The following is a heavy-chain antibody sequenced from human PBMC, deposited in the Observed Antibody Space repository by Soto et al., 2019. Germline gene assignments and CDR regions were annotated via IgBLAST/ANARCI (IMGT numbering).Heavy chain of an antibody. Sequence: SETLSLTCSVSGGSIRDYFWTWIRQPPGKGLEWIGYISSSGTINYNSSLRSRVTISLDTSRNHFSLKLTSVTAADTAVYFCARDRKLIIPGNYYYYGMDVWGQGTTVTVSS. CDR3: ARDRKLIIPGNYYYYGMDV. CDR1: GGSIRDYF. CDR2: ISSSGTI. D-gene: IGHD2-15*01. V-gene: IGHV4-59*01. J-gene: IGHJ6*02.